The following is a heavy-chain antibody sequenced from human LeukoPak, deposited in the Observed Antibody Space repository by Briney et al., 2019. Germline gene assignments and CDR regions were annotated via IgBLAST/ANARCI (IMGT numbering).Heavy chain of an antibody. D-gene: IGHD2-2*02. CDR3: ARERIVVVPAAILFYGMDV. CDR2: INHSGST. CDR1: GGSFSGYY. Sequence: SETLSLTCAVYGGSFSGYYWSWIRQPPGKGLEWIGEINHSGSTNYNPSLKSRVTISVDTSKNQFSLKLSSVTAAGTAVYYCARERIVVVPAAILFYGMDVWGQGTTVTVSS. J-gene: IGHJ6*02. V-gene: IGHV4-34*01.